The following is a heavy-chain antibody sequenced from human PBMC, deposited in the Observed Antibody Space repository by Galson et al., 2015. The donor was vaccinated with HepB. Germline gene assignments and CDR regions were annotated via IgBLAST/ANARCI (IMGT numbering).Heavy chain of an antibody. J-gene: IGHJ3*02. CDR2: ISYDGSNK. Sequence: SLRLSCAASGFTFSSYAMHWVRQAPGKGLEWVAVISYDGSNKYYADSVKGRFTISRDNAKNTLYLQMNSLRAEDTAVYYCASGVKYYYGSGSPFGAFDIWGQGTMVTVSS. D-gene: IGHD3-10*01. CDR1: GFTFSSYA. CDR3: ASGVKYYYGSGSPFGAFDI. V-gene: IGHV3-30-3*01.